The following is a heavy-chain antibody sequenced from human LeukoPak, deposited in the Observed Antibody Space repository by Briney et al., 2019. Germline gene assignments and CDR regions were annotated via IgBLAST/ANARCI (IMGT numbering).Heavy chain of an antibody. V-gene: IGHV3-53*01. CDR3: ARGGYRGYDYLFEH. D-gene: IGHD5-12*01. Sequence: PGGSLRLSCAASGFTVSGNYMSWVRQAPGKGLEWVSVIYSGGSTYYADSVKGRFTISRDNSTNTLYLQMNSLRAEDTAIYYCARGGYRGYDYLFEHWGQGTLVTVSS. CDR2: IYSGGST. J-gene: IGHJ4*02. CDR1: GFTVSGNY.